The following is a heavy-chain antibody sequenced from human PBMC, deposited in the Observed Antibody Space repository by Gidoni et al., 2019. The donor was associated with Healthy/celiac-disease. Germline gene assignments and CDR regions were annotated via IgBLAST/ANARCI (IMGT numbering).Heavy chain of an antibody. J-gene: IGHJ3*02. CDR1: GSSFTSYW. V-gene: IGHV5-51*03. D-gene: IGHD3-10*01. Sequence: EVQLVQSGADVNKPGASLKISCKGSGSSFTSYWIGWVRQMPGKGLEWMGIIYPGDSDTRYSPSFQGQVTISADKSISTAYLQWSSLKASDTAMYYCGVGFGESEGAFDIWGQGTMVTVSS. CDR2: IYPGDSDT. CDR3: GVGFGESEGAFDI.